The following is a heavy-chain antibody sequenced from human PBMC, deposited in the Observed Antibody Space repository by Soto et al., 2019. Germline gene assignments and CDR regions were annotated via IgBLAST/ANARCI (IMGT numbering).Heavy chain of an antibody. J-gene: IGHJ4*02. D-gene: IGHD3-3*01. CDR1: GGTFSSYA. V-gene: IGHV1-69*06. CDR3: ARDSRLLELGRFDY. Sequence: SVKVSCKASGGTFSSYAISWVRQAPGQGLEWMGGIIPIFGTANYAQKFQGRVTITADKSTSTAYMELSSLRSEDTAVYYCARDSRLLELGRFDYWGQGTLVTVSS. CDR2: IIPIFGTA.